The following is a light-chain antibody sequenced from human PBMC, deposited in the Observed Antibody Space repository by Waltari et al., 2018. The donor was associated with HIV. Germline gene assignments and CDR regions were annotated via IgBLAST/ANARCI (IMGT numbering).Light chain of an antibody. CDR2: EDS. Sequence: SYELTQPPSVSVSPGQTARITCSGAALPRKYAFWYQQKSGQAPVLVIYEDSKRPSGITERFSGSSSGTMATLTISGAQVEDEGDYYCYSTDSSDNDRVLFGGGTNLTVL. J-gene: IGLJ2*01. CDR1: ALPRKY. CDR3: YSTDSSDNDRVL. V-gene: IGLV3-10*01.